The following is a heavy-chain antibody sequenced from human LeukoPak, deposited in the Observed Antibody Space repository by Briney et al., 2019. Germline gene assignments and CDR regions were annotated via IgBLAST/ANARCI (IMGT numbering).Heavy chain of an antibody. Sequence: GGSLRLSCVGSGFTSIAYALTWARQAPRKGLEWVSGISGGGVTTYYADSVKGRFTISRDNSKNTLYLQMNSLRADDTAIYYCARNQQLGGHSYYYYGMDVWGQGTTVTVSS. D-gene: IGHD3-16*01. J-gene: IGHJ6*02. V-gene: IGHV3-23*01. CDR1: GFTSIAYA. CDR2: ISGGGVTT. CDR3: ARNQQLGGHSYYYYGMDV.